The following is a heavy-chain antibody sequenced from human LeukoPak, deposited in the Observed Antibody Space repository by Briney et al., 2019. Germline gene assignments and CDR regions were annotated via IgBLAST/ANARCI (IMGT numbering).Heavy chain of an antibody. J-gene: IGHJ5*02. CDR3: AQGSGYYAILNWFDP. D-gene: IGHD3-22*01. V-gene: IGHV1-69*05. CDR1: GGTFSSYA. Sequence: ASVKVSCKASGGTFSSYAISWVRQAPGQGLEWMGGIIPIFGTANYAQKFQGRVTITTDESTSTAYMELSSLRSEDTAVYYCAQGSGYYAILNWFDPWGQGTLVTVSS. CDR2: IIPIFGTA.